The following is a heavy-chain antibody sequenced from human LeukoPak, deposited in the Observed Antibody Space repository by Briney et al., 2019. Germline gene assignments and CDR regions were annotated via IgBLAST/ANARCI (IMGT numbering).Heavy chain of an antibody. CDR1: GFTFSSYA. CDR3: ARAFTIFPPRYGMDV. J-gene: IGHJ6*02. V-gene: IGHV3-7*01. CDR2: IKQDGSEK. D-gene: IGHD3-3*01. Sequence: GGSLRLSCAASGFTFSSYAMSWVRQAPGKGLEWVANIKQDGSEKYYVDSVKGRFTISRDNAKNSLYLQMNSLRAEDTAVYYCARAFTIFPPRYGMDVWGQGTTVTVSS.